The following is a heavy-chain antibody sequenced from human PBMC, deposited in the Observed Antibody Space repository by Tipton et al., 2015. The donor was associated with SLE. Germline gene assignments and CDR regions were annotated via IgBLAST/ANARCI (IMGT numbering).Heavy chain of an antibody. Sequence: TLSLTCTVSGGSISSSSYYWGWIRQPPGKGLEWIGSIYYSGSTYYNPSLESRVTISVDTSKNQFSLKLSSVTAADTAVYYCARVYQVGYFDYWGQGTLVTVSS. J-gene: IGHJ4*02. CDR2: IYYSGST. V-gene: IGHV4-39*07. CDR3: ARVYQVGYFDY. D-gene: IGHD1-26*01. CDR1: GGSISSSSYY.